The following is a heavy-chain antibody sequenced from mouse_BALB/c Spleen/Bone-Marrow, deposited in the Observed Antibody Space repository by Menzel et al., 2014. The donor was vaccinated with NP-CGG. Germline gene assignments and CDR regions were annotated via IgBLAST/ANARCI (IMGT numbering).Heavy chain of an antibody. CDR2: IDPANGNT. CDR3: ARWEYYAMDY. Sequence: DVKLVESGAELVKPGASVKLSCTASGFNIKDTYMHWVKQRPEQDLEWIGRIDPANGNTKYDPKFQGKATITADTSSNTAYLQLSSLTSEDTAVYYCARWEYYAMDYWGQGTSVTVSS. J-gene: IGHJ4*01. D-gene: IGHD4-1*01. V-gene: IGHV14-3*02. CDR1: GFNIKDTY.